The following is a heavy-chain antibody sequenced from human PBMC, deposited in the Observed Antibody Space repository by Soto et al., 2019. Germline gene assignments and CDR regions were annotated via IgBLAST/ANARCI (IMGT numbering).Heavy chain of an antibody. V-gene: IGHV3-23*01. CDR1: GFSFGSYA. Sequence: GGSLRLSCAASGFSFGSYALSWVRQAPGKGLEWVSTISGSDGKTFYADPVKGRFSISRDTSQSTLYLQMNSLRADDTAMYYCARWSYLDYWGQGTRVTVSS. CDR2: ISGSDGKT. D-gene: IGHD3-3*01. CDR3: ARWSYLDY. J-gene: IGHJ4*02.